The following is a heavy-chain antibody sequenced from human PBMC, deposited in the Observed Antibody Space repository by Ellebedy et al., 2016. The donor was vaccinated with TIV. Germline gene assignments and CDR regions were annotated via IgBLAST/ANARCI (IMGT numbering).Heavy chain of an antibody. Sequence: GESLKISCAASGFTFSSYWMGWVRQAPGKGLEWVANIKQDGSEKHYVDSVKGRFTISRDNAKGSLYLQMNSLRLEDTALYYCSSHVDTSMTHWGQGTLVTVSS. CDR2: IKQDGSEK. D-gene: IGHD5-18*01. CDR1: GFTFSSYW. CDR3: SSHVDTSMTH. J-gene: IGHJ4*02. V-gene: IGHV3-7*01.